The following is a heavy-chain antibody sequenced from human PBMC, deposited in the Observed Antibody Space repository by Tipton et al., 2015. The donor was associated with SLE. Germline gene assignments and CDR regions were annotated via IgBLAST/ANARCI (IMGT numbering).Heavy chain of an antibody. D-gene: IGHD3-3*01. Sequence: TLSLTCAVYGGSFSGYYWTWVRQSAGKGLEFIGRIYTSGSTNYNPSLESRVTISVDTSKNQFYLRLTSVTAADTAVYYCARGGAFWSGPTSYYYFFYYMDVWGKGTTVTVSS. V-gene: IGHV4-59*10. CDR2: IYTSGST. CDR1: GGSFSGYY. J-gene: IGHJ6*03. CDR3: ARGGAFWSGPTSYYYFFYYMDV.